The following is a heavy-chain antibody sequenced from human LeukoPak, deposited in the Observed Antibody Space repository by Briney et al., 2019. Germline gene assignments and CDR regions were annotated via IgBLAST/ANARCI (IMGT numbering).Heavy chain of an antibody. CDR1: GFTFSSYG. J-gene: IGHJ4*02. D-gene: IGHD6-19*01. Sequence: GGSLRLSCAASGFTFSSYGMHWVRQAPGKGLEWVAFIRYDGGNKYYADSVKGRFSISRDNSKNTLYLQMNSLRAEDTAVYYCAKGDNYGYSSGWYLESWGQGTLVTVSS. CDR2: IRYDGGNK. V-gene: IGHV3-30*02. CDR3: AKGDNYGYSSGWYLES.